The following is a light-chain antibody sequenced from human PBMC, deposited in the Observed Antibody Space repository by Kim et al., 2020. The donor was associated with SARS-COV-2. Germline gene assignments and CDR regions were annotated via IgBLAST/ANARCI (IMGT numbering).Light chain of an antibody. CDR3: QKYNSAPRT. CDR2: AAS. Sequence: DIQMTQSPSSLSTSVGDRVTITCRASQGISNSLAWYQQKPGKVPKLLIYAASTLQSGVPSRFSGSGSGTDFTLTINSLQPEDVATYYCQKYNSAPRTFGQGTKVDIK. CDR1: QGISNS. J-gene: IGKJ2*01. V-gene: IGKV1-27*01.